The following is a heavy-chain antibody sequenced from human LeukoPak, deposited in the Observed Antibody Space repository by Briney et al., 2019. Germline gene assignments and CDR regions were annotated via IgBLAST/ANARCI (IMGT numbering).Heavy chain of an antibody. J-gene: IGHJ1*01. V-gene: IGHV1-69*13. D-gene: IGHD1-26*01. CDR1: GGTFSSYA. Sequence: SVKVSCKASGGTFSSYAISWVRQAPGQGLEWMGGIIPIFGTANYAQKFQGRVTITADESTSTAYMELSSLRSEDTAVYYCAREGSYSGSHWEPRRQYFQHWGQGTLVTVSS. CDR3: AREGSYSGSHWEPRRQYFQH. CDR2: IIPIFGTA.